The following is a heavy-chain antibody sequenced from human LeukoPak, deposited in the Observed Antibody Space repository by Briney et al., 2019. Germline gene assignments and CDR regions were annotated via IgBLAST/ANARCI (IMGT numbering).Heavy chain of an antibody. CDR1: GLTLSNYG. D-gene: IGHD4-17*01. CDR3: ARLDYGDYGFDY. V-gene: IGHV3-30*03. CDR2: MSYDGSNK. Sequence: GGSLRLSCAASGLTLSNYGMHWVRQAPGEGVGGVVVMSYDGSNKYYADSVKGRFTISRDNSKNTLYLQMNSLRAEDTAVYYCARLDYGDYGFDYWGQGTLVTVFS. J-gene: IGHJ4*02.